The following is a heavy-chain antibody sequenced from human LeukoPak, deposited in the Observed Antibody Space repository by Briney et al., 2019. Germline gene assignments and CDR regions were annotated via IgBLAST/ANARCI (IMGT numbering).Heavy chain of an antibody. CDR3: ASLKRGYSGYDSVSRDY. V-gene: IGHV4-39*01. CDR2: IYYSGST. D-gene: IGHD5-12*01. J-gene: IGHJ4*02. CDR1: GGSISSSCYY. Sequence: SETLSLTCTVSGGSISSSCYYWGRIRQPPGKGLEWIGSIYYSGSTYYTPSLKSRVSISVDTSKNPFSLKLISVAAADTSVYYCASLKRGYSGYDSVSRDYWGQGTLVTVSS.